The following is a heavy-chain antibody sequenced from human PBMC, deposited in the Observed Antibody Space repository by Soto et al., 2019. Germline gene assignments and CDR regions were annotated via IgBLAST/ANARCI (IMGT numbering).Heavy chain of an antibody. CDR2: MTVSNGKT. CDR1: GYTFISYA. CDR3: ARSDDFWSGYSNWFDP. V-gene: IGHV1-3*01. Sequence: ASVKVSCKASGYTFISYARHWVRQAPGQSLEWMGWMTVSNGKTKYAQKFQGRVTITADESTSTAYMELSSLRSEDTAVYYCARSDDFWSGYSNWFDPWGQGTLVTVSS. D-gene: IGHD3-3*01. J-gene: IGHJ5*02.